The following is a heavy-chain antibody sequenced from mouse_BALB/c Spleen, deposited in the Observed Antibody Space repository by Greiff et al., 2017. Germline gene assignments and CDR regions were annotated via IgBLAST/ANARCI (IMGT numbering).Heavy chain of an antibody. D-gene: IGHD1-1*01. V-gene: IGHV1-7*01. Sequence: QVQLQQSGAELAKPGASVKMSCKASGYTFTSYWMHWVKQRPGQGLEWIGYINPSTGYTEYNQKFKDKATLTADKSSSTAYMQLSSLTSEDSAVYYCARVRYYYGSSYVAWFAYWGQGTLVTVSA. CDR3: ARVRYYYGSSYVAWFAY. J-gene: IGHJ3*01. CDR2: INPSTGYT. CDR1: GYTFTSYW.